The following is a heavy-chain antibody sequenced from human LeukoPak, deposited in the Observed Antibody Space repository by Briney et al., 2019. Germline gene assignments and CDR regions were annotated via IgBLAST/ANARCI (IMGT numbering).Heavy chain of an antibody. J-gene: IGHJ4*02. CDR1: GFTFSDYY. CDR3: AIDPRSRPHFDY. Sequence: PGGSLRLSCAASGFTFSDYYMSWIRQAPGKGLEWVSYISSSGSTIYYADSVKGRFTISRDNAKNSLYLQMNSLRAEDTAVHYCAIDPRSRPHFDYWGQGTLVTVSS. V-gene: IGHV3-11*01. CDR2: ISSSGSTI.